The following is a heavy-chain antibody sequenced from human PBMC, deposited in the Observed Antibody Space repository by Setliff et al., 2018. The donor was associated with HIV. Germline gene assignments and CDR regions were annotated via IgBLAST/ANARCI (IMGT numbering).Heavy chain of an antibody. CDR1: GGTFSSYG. Sequence: SVKVSCKASGGTFSSYGITWVRQAPGQGLEWMGGSTPLLDTTNYAQKFQGRATITTDESTNTVYMELSSLRSDDTAVYYCARDRGSGWYGDAFDIWGQGTMVTVSS. CDR2: STPLLDTT. J-gene: IGHJ3*02. V-gene: IGHV1-69*05. D-gene: IGHD6-19*01. CDR3: ARDRGSGWYGDAFDI.